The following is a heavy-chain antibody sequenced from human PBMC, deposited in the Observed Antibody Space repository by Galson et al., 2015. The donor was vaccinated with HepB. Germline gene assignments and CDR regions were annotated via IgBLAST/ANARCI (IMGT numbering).Heavy chain of an antibody. CDR1: GGTFSSYA. CDR3: ATNYYDSSGYYDY. CDR2: IIPIFGTA. J-gene: IGHJ4*02. D-gene: IGHD3-22*01. V-gene: IGHV1-69*13. Sequence: SVTVSCKASGGTFSSYAISWVRQAPGQGLEWMGGIIPIFGTANYAQKFQGRVTITADESTSTAYMELSSLRSEDTAVYYCATNYYDSSGYYDYWGQGTLVTVSS.